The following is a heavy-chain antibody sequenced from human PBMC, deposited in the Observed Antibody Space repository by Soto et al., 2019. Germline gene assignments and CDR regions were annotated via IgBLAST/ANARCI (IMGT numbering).Heavy chain of an antibody. D-gene: IGHD1-20*01. CDR1: GYTFTSYY. J-gene: IGHJ6*02. Sequence: VSVKVSCKASGYTFTSYYMHWVRQAPGQGLEWMGIINPSGGSTSYAQKFQGRVTMTRDTSTSTVYMELSSLRSEATAVYYCARDSYNWNPCYGMDVLGQGTTGTVCS. CDR3: ARDSYNWNPCYGMDV. CDR2: INPSGGST. V-gene: IGHV1-46*01.